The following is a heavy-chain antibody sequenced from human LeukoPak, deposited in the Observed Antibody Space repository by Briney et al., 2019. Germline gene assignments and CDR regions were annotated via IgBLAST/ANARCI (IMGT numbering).Heavy chain of an antibody. CDR2: IYYGGST. Sequence: ASETLSLTCTVSGVSISSYYWSWIRQPPGKGLEWIGYIYYGGSTNYNPSLKSRVTISVDTSKNQFSLKLSSVTAADTAVYYCARSPKRDAFDIWGQGTMVTVSS. CDR1: GVSISSYY. CDR3: ARSPKRDAFDI. J-gene: IGHJ3*02. V-gene: IGHV4-59*01.